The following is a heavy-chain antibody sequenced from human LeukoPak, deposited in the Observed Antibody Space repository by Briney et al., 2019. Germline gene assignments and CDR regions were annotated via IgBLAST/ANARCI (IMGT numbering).Heavy chain of an antibody. Sequence: PSETLSLTCAVSGGSISSGGYSWSWIRQPPGKGLEWIGYIYHSGSTYYNPSLKSRVTISVDRSKNQFSLKLSSVTAADTAVYYCARDHWGGFDYWGQGTLVTVSS. CDR3: ARDHWGGFDY. CDR1: GGSISSGGYS. V-gene: IGHV4-30-2*01. D-gene: IGHD7-27*01. J-gene: IGHJ4*02. CDR2: IYHSGST.